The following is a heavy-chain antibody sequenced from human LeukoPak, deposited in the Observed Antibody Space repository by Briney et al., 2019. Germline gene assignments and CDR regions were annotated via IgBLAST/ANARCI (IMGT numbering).Heavy chain of an antibody. CDR3: AAGEVGQLFDY. V-gene: IGHV1-24*01. J-gene: IGHJ4*02. Sequence: GASVKVSCKVSGYTLSELSMHWVRQAPGKGLGWMGGFDLEDGETIYVQKFQGRVTMTEDTSTDTAYMELSSLRSDDTAVYFCAAGEVGQLFDYWGQGTLVTVSS. D-gene: IGHD5-24*01. CDR2: FDLEDGET. CDR1: GYTLSELS.